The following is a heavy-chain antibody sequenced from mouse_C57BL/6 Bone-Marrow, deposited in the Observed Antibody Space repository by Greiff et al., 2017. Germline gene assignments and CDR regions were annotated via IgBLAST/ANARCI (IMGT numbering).Heavy chain of an antibody. D-gene: IGHD1-1*01. CDR2: IRNKANGYTT. CDR1: GFTFTDYY. V-gene: IGHV7-3*01. J-gene: IGHJ2*01. CDR3: ARYKGSTLDY. Sequence: EVKLVESGGGLVQPGGSLSLSCAASGFTFTDYYMSWVRQPPGKALEWLGFIRNKANGYTTEYSASVKGRFTISRDNSQSILYLQMNALRAEDSATYCCARYKGSTLDYWGQGTTLTVSS.